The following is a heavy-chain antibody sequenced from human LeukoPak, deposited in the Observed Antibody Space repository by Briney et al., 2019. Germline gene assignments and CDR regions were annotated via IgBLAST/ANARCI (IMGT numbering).Heavy chain of an antibody. Sequence: SETLSLTCSVSSGSISSSSYYWGWIRQPPGKGLEWIGSIYYSGSTYYNPSLKSRVTISVDTSQNQFSLKLTSVTAADTAIYYCARVGGMTTVNNAAFDVWGQGTMVTVSS. J-gene: IGHJ3*01. D-gene: IGHD4-11*01. CDR3: ARVGGMTTVNNAAFDV. CDR1: SGSISSSSYY. V-gene: IGHV4-39*07. CDR2: IYYSGST.